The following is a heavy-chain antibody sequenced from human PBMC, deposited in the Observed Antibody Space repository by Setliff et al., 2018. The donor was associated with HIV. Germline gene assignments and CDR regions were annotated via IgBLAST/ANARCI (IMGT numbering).Heavy chain of an antibody. CDR1: GYTFTSYG. D-gene: IGHD6-6*01. Sequence: ASVKVSCKASGYTFTSYGISWVRQAPGQGLEWMGWISVYNGNTNYAQKFQGRVTMTRDTSISTAYMELNSLRSDNTAVYYCARDAAYSSSSAYFDYWGQGTLVTVSS. V-gene: IGHV1-18*01. J-gene: IGHJ4*02. CDR3: ARDAAYSSSSAYFDY. CDR2: ISVYNGNT.